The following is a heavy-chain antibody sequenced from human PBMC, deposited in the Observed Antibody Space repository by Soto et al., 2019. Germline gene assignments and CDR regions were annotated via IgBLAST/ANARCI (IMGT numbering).Heavy chain of an antibody. D-gene: IGHD3-22*01. CDR2: IWYDGSNK. J-gene: IGHJ4*02. CDR3: ARDHDSSALGDY. CDR1: GFSFSSYG. V-gene: IGHV3-33*01. Sequence: QVQLVESGGGVVQPGRSLRLSCGVSGFSFSSYGMHWVRQAPGKGLEWVAAIWYDGSNKDYAATVKGRFTISRDNSKNTLYLQMNSLRVEDTAVYYCARDHDSSALGDYWGQGTLVTVSS.